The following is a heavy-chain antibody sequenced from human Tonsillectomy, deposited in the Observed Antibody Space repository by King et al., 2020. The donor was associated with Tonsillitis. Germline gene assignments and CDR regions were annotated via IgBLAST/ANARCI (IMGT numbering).Heavy chain of an antibody. D-gene: IGHD5-18*01. J-gene: IGHJ4*02. CDR2: IDYSGST. Sequence: LQLQESGPGLVKPSETLSLTCSVSGASISSYYWSWIRQPPGKGLEWIGYIDYSGSTNYNPSLKSRVTTSVDTSKNQFSLKVSSVTAADTAVYYSARVSGLNYGYDYWGQGTLVTVSS. CDR3: ARVSGLNYGYDY. V-gene: IGHV4-59*01. CDR1: GASISSYY.